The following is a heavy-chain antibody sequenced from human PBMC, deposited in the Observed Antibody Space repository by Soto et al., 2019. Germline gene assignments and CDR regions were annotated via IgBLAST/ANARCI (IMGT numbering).Heavy chain of an antibody. J-gene: IGHJ5*02. D-gene: IGHD1-7*01. CDR2: FDPEDGET. V-gene: IGHV1-24*01. CDR1: GYTLTELS. Sequence: ASVKVSCKVSGYTLTELSMHWVRQTPGKGLEWMGGFDPEDGETVYAQKFQGRVTMTEDTSTDTAYMELSSLRSDDTAVYFCSTPPAGTTVVEGFGPWGQGTLVTVSS. CDR3: STPPAGTTVVEGFGP.